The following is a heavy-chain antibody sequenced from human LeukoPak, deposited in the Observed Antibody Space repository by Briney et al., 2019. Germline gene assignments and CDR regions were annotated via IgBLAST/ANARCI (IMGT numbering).Heavy chain of an antibody. CDR3: AKIDAY. V-gene: IGHV3-74*01. J-gene: IGHJ4*02. CDR2: INSDGSIT. CDR1: GFTFRRNW. Sequence: GGSLRLSCAASGFTFRRNWMHWVRQPPGKGLVWVSRINSDGSITNYADSVKGRFTISRDNAKNTLYLQMSSLRAEDTAVYYCAKIDAYWGKGTLVTVSS.